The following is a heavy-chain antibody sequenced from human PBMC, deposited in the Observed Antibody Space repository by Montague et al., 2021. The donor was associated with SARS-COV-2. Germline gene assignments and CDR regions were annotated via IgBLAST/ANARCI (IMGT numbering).Heavy chain of an antibody. V-gene: IGHV4-34*01. CDR2: VDHSGST. Sequence: SETLSLTCAVYGGSFNNYYWSWIRQPPGKGLEWIGEVDHSGSTNYNPSLKSRLSISVDTSKNQFSLKLNSVSAADTAVYYCARGQVTIFGILIMLTAAGDLDSWGQGTKVTVSS. D-gene: IGHD3-3*01. J-gene: IGHJ3*02. CDR3: ARGQVTIFGILIMLTAAGDLDS. CDR1: GGSFNNYY.